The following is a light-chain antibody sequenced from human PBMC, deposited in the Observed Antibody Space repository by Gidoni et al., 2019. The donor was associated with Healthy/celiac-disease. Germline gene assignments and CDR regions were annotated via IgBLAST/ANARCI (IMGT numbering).Light chain of an antibody. Sequence: DIVMTQSPDSLAVSLGERVTINCKSSQSVLYSSNNKNYLAWYQQKPGQPPKLLIYWASTRESVVPNRFSGSGSGTDFTLTISSLQAEDVAVYYCQQYYSTPRTFGQGTKLEIK. V-gene: IGKV4-1*01. CDR2: WAS. J-gene: IGKJ2*01. CDR1: QSVLYSSNNKNY. CDR3: QQYYSTPRT.